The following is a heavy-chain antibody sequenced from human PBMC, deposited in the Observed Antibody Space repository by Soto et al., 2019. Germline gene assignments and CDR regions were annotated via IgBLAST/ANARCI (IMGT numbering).Heavy chain of an antibody. Sequence: SETLSLTCTVSGGSISSGGYYWSWIRQHPGKGLEWIGYIYYSGSTYYNPSLKSRVTISVDTSKNQFSLKLSSVTAADTAVYYCARESSGSSKDNAGTKYYFDYWGQGTLVTVSS. CDR1: GGSISSGGYY. CDR2: IYYSGST. J-gene: IGHJ4*02. D-gene: IGHD3-10*01. V-gene: IGHV4-31*03. CDR3: ARESSGSSKDNAGTKYYFDY.